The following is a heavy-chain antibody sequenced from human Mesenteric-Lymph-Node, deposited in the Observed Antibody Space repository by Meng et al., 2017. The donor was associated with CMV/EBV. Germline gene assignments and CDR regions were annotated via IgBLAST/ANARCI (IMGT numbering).Heavy chain of an antibody. J-gene: IGHJ4*02. D-gene: IGHD4-17*01. Sequence: GGSLRLSCAASGFTFSRYWMSWVRQAPGKGLEWVSHISSTARTIHYADSVKGRFTISRDNAKNALYLQMNSLTAEDTAVYFCATSFGDYVAFEYWGQGALVTVSS. CDR1: GFTFSRYW. V-gene: IGHV3-48*04. CDR2: ISSTARTI. CDR3: ATSFGDYVAFEY.